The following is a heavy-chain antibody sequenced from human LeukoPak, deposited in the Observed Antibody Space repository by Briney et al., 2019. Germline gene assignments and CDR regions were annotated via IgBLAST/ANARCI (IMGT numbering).Heavy chain of an antibody. Sequence: PSETLSLTCTVSGASISSYYWSWIRQPPGKGLEWIGYIYYSGSTNYNPSLKSRVTISVDTSKNQFSLKLSSVTAADTAVYYCARYSQIAMVPLGMDVWGQGTTVTVSS. D-gene: IGHD5-18*01. CDR1: GASISSYY. V-gene: IGHV4-59*01. CDR2: IYYSGST. J-gene: IGHJ6*02. CDR3: ARYSQIAMVPLGMDV.